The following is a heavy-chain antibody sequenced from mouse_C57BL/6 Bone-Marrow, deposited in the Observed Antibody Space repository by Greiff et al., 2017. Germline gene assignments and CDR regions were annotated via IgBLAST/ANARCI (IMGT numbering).Heavy chain of an antibody. CDR1: GYAFSSSW. J-gene: IGHJ3*01. CDR2: IYPGDGDT. V-gene: IGHV1-82*01. CDR3: ARSGDYDVGFAY. D-gene: IGHD2-4*01. Sequence: VQLKESGPELVKPGASVKISCKASGYAFSSSWMNWVKQRPGKGLEWIGRIYPGDGDTNYNGKFKGKATLTADKSSSTAYMQLSSLTSEDSAVYFCARSGDYDVGFAYWGQGTLVTVSA.